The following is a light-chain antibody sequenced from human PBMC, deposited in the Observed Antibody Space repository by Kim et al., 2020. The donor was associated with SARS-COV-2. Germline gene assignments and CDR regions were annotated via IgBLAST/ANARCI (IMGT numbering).Light chain of an antibody. CDR1: SLRSYY. V-gene: IGLV3-19*01. CDR2: GKN. Sequence: SSELTQDPAVSVALGQTVRITCQGDSLRSYYASWYQQKPGQAPVLVIYGKNNRPSGTPDRFSGSSSGNTASLTITGAQAEDEADYYCNSRDSSGNHEVFG. CDR3: NSRDSSGNHEV. J-gene: IGLJ2*01.